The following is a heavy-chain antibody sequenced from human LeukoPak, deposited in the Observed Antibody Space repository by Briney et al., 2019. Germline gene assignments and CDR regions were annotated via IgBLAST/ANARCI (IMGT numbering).Heavy chain of an antibody. J-gene: IGHJ4*02. V-gene: IGHV4-39*07. Sequence: SETLSLTCTVSGGPISSSSYYWGWIRQPPGKGLERIGSIYYSGSTYYNPSLKSRVTISVDTSKNQFSLKLSSVTAADTAVYYCARSNDAGDYWGQGTLVTVSS. CDR3: ARSNDAGDY. CDR1: GGPISSSSYY. CDR2: IYYSGST.